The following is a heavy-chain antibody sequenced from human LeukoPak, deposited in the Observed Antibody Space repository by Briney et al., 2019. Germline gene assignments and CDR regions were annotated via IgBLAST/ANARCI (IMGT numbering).Heavy chain of an antibody. V-gene: IGHV3-74*01. J-gene: IGHJ4*02. CDR3: ARDYCGSTTCYPDY. Sequence: PGGSLRLSCAASGFTFRNYWVHWVRQAPGKGLVWVSRINSDGSSITYADSVKGRFTISRDNTKNTLYLQMSSLRAEDTAVYYWARDYCGSTTCYPDYWGQGTLVTVSS. D-gene: IGHD2-2*01. CDR1: GFTFRNYW. CDR2: INSDGSSI.